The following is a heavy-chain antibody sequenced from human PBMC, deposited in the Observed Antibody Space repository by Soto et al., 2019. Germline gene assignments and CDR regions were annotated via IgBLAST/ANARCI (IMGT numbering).Heavy chain of an antibody. J-gene: IGHJ4*02. V-gene: IGHV3-23*01. CDR3: AKESSRGWVDY. CDR2: ISGSGGRT. Sequence: EVQLLASGGGLVQPGGSLRLSCAASGFTFSSYVISWVRQAPGKGLEWVSGISGSGGRTYYADSVKGRFTISRDNSTDTRYLQMNSLRPEDTAVYYCAKESSRGWVDYWGQGTLVTVSS. CDR1: GFTFSSYV. D-gene: IGHD6-19*01.